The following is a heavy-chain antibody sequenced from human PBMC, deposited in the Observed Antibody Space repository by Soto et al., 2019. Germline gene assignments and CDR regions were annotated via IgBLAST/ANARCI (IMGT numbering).Heavy chain of an antibody. CDR1: GGSFSGYY. D-gene: IGHD3-10*01. CDR3: ARARITMVRGPNGRWFDP. J-gene: IGHJ5*02. Sequence: SETLSLTCAVYGGSFSGYYWSWIRQPPGKGLEWIGEINHSGSTNYNPSLKSRVTISVDTSKNQFSLKLSSVTAADTAVYYCARARITMVRGPNGRWFDPWGQGTLVTVSS. CDR2: INHSGST. V-gene: IGHV4-34*01.